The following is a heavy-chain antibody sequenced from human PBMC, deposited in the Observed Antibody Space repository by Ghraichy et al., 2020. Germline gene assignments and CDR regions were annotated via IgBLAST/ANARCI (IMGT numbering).Heavy chain of an antibody. D-gene: IGHD6-19*01. J-gene: IGHJ5*01. V-gene: IGHV3-7*01. Sequence: GSLRLSCAASGFTWMNWVRQAPGKGLEWVANIKQDGSEKNYVDSVKGRFTISRDNANNLLSLQMYDLRVEDTAVYYCAGGGGWTAEPWGQGTLVTVSS. CDR2: IKQDGSEK. CDR3: AGGGGWTAEP. CDR1: GFTW.